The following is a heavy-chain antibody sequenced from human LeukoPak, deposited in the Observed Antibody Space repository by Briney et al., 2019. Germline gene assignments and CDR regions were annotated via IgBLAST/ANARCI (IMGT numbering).Heavy chain of an antibody. CDR1: GYTFTSYY. CDR2: INPSGGST. D-gene: IGHD3-10*01. V-gene: IGHV1-46*01. CDR3: ARDGVRGVIAEGHYYGMDV. Sequence: ASVKVSCKASGYTFTSYYMHWVRQAPGQGPEWMGIINPSGGSTSYAQKFQGRVTTTRDTSTSTVYMELSSLRSEDTAVYYCARDGVRGVIAEGHYYGMDVWGKGTTVTVSS. J-gene: IGHJ6*04.